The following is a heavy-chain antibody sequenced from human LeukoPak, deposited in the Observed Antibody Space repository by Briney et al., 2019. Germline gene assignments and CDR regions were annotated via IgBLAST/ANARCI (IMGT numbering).Heavy chain of an antibody. CDR2: INHSGST. V-gene: IGHV4-34*01. J-gene: IGHJ4*02. D-gene: IGHD4-17*01. CDR1: GYSISSGYY. CDR3: ARDISAVTTGDY. Sequence: SETLSLTCAVSGYSISSGYYWSWIRQSPGKGLEWIGEINHSGSTTYNPSLKSRVTISVDTSKNQFSLKLSSVTAADTAVYYCARDISAVTTGDYWGQGTLVTVSS.